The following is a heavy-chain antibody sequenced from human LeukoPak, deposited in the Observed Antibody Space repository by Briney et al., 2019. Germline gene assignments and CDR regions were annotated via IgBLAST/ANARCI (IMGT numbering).Heavy chain of an antibody. CDR2: ISYDGSNK. Sequence: GGSLRLSCAASGFTFSSYGMHWVRQAPGKGLEWVAVISYDGSNKYYADSVKGRFTISRDNSKNTLYLQMNSLRAEDTAVYYCAKESIAVAGFGYWGQGTLVTVSS. J-gene: IGHJ4*02. V-gene: IGHV3-30*18. CDR3: AKESIAVAGFGY. D-gene: IGHD6-19*01. CDR1: GFTFSSYG.